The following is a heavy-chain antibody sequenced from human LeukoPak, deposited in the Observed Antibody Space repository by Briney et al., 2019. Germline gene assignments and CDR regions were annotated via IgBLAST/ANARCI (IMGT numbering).Heavy chain of an antibody. CDR1: GFTFSSHG. CDR2: IWYDGSKK. D-gene: IGHD3-10*01. J-gene: IGHJ5*02. Sequence: GGSLRLSCAASGFTFSSHGMHWVRQAPGKGLEWVALIWYDGSKKYYADSVKGRFTISRDDSKNTLYLQMNSLGAEDTAMYYCAKDLSYGSNWFDPWGQGPLVTVSS. V-gene: IGHV3-33*06. CDR3: AKDLSYGSNWFDP.